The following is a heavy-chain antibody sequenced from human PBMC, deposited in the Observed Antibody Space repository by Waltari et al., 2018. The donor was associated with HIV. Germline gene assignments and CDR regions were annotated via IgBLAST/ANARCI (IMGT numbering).Heavy chain of an antibody. CDR1: GESFTGFY. CDR3: ARRAGYSYGSQRLDT. V-gene: IGHV4-34*01. CDR2: IHASGTT. Sequence: QLQIHQWGAGLVKPSETLSLTCSVSGESFTGFYWSFIRQPPGKGLEWIGEIHASGTTNYNPSRKSRVTFSLQTSKREFSLNLTSVTAADTAVYFCARRAGYSYGSQRLDTWGQGTLVSVAA. J-gene: IGHJ4*02. D-gene: IGHD5-18*01.